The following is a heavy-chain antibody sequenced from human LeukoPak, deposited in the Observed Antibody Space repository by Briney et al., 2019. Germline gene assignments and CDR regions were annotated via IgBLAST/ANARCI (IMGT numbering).Heavy chain of an antibody. CDR2: IIPIFGTA. V-gene: IGHV1-69*13. D-gene: IGHD5-12*01. Sequence: GASVNVSCKASGGTFSSYAISWVRQAPGQGLEWMGRIIPIFGTADYAQKFQGRVTITADESTSTAYMDLSSLTSEDTAVYYCALGGYSGYSRVIFYFNYWGQGTLVTVSS. CDR1: GGTFSSYA. J-gene: IGHJ4*02. CDR3: ALGGYSGYSRVIFYFNY.